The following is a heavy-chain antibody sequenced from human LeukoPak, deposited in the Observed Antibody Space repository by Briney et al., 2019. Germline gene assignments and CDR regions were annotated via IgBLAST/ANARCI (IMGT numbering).Heavy chain of an antibody. D-gene: IGHD2-15*01. CDR2: IYPGDSDT. CDR3: ARHGVGCSGGSCYSIDFDY. V-gene: IGHV5-51*01. CDR1: GYSFTSYW. J-gene: IGHJ4*02. Sequence: GESLKISCKGSGYSFTSYWIGWVRQMPGKGLEWMGIIYPGDSDTRYGPSFQGQVTISADKSISTAYLQWSSLKASDTAMYYCARHGVGCSGGSCYSIDFDYWGQGTLVTVSS.